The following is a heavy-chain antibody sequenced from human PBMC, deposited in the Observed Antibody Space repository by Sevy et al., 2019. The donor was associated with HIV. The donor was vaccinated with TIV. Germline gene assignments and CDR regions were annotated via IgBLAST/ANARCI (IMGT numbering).Heavy chain of an antibody. CDR2: IYYSGST. D-gene: IGHD2-2*01. J-gene: IGHJ3*02. Sequence: SETLSLTCTVSGGSISSGDYYWSWIRQPPGKGLEWIGYIYYSGSTYYNPSLKSRVTISVDPSKNQFSLKLSSVTAADPAVYYCARSPRDIVVVPAALDAFDIWGQGTMVTVSS. CDR3: ARSPRDIVVVPAALDAFDI. CDR1: GGSISSGDYY. V-gene: IGHV4-30-4*01.